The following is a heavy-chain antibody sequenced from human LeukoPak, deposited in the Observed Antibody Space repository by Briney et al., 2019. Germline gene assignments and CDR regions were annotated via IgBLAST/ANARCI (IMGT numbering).Heavy chain of an antibody. CDR2: IGGSGDKT. CDR3: VRRGDASSGWGDHDF. V-gene: IGHV3-23*01. Sequence: GGSLRLSCAAAGFTFNRNAISWVRQAPGKGLEWVSTIGGSGDKTFYADSVKGRFTISRDNSKNMMHLQMNSLTGEDTALYYCVRRGDASSGWGDHDFWGQGALVTISS. J-gene: IGHJ4*02. D-gene: IGHD6-19*01. CDR1: GFTFNRNA.